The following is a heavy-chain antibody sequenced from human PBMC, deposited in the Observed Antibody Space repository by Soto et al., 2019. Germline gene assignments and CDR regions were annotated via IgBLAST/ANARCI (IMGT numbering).Heavy chain of an antibody. CDR2: IYYSGST. V-gene: IGHV4-31*03. J-gene: IGHJ3*02. CDR1: GGSISSGGYY. D-gene: IGHD3-22*01. CDR3: ASTYDSSGYYYAFDI. Sequence: SETLSLTCTVSGGSISSGGYYWSWIRQHPGKGLEWIGYIYYSGSTYYNPSLKSRVTISVDTSKNQFSLKLSSVTAADTAVYYCASTYDSSGYYYAFDIWGQGTMVTISS.